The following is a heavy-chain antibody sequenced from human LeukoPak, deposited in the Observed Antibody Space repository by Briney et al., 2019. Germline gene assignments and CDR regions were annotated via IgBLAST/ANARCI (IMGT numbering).Heavy chain of an antibody. CDR1: GGSISNSNSF. Sequence: SETLSLTCTVSGGSISNSNSFWAWTRQPPGKGLEWIGTIYYSGITHYSPSLKSRVTISVDASKNQFSLKLSSVTATDTALYYCARRVYGTSQYYWGQGTLVTVSS. D-gene: IGHD5/OR15-5a*01. J-gene: IGHJ4*02. CDR3: ARRVYGTSQYY. CDR2: IYYSGIT. V-gene: IGHV4-39*01.